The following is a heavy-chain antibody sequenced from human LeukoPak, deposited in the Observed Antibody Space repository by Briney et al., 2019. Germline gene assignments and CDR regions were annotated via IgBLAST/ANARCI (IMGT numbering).Heavy chain of an antibody. CDR2: ISYDGSNK. V-gene: IGHV3-30*03. J-gene: IGHJ6*02. CDR3: ATQPPYCSGGSCYSAYYYYGMDV. D-gene: IGHD2-15*01. Sequence: PGRSLRLSCAASGFTFSSYGMHWVRQAPGKGLEWVAVISYDGSNKYYADSVKGRFTISRDNSKNTLYLQMNSLRAEDTAVYYCATQPPYCSGGSCYSAYYYYGMDVWSQGTTVTVS. CDR1: GFTFSSYG.